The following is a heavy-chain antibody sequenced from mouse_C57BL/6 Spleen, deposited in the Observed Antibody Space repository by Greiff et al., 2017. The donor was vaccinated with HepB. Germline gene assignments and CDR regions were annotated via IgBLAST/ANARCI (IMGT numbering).Heavy chain of an antibody. J-gene: IGHJ2*01. CDR2: IYPGSGST. CDR3: ARESTTVVATGFDY. V-gene: IGHV1-55*01. Sequence: VQLQQPGAELVKPGASVKMSCKASGYTFTSYWITWVKQRPGQGLEWIGDIYPGSGSTNYNKKFKSKATLTVDTSSSTAYMQLSSLTSEDSAVYYCARESTTVVATGFDYWGQGTTLTVSS. D-gene: IGHD1-1*01. CDR1: GYTFTSYW.